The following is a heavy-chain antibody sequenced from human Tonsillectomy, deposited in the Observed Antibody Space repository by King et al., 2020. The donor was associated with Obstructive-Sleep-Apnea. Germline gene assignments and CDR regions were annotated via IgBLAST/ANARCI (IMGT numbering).Heavy chain of an antibody. CDR2: IKQDGDKT. CDR1: GFSLNNNW. J-gene: IGHJ3*02. Sequence: VQLVESGGGLVQPGGSLRLSCVASGFSLNNNWMSWVRQAPGKGLEWVATIKQDGDKTYYVDSVKGRFTISRDNAKNSLYLEMTNLRAEDTALYYCARDGPTGWDAFDIWGQGRMVTVSS. CDR3: ARDGPTGWDAFDI. V-gene: IGHV3-7*01. D-gene: IGHD1-14*01.